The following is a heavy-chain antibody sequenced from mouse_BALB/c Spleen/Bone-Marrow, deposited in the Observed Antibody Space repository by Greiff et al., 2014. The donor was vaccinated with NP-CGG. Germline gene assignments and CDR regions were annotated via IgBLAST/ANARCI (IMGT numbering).Heavy chain of an antibody. CDR2: IDPANGNT. V-gene: IGHV14-3*02. D-gene: IGHD2-1*01. J-gene: IGHJ3*01. Sequence: VQLQQSGAELVEPGASVKLSCTASGFNIKDTYMHWVKQRPEQGLEWIGRIDPANGNTKYDPKFQGKATIKADTSSNTAYLQLNGQASEDTAVYSCAKRGLLWYHWYDYWGQGTLVTVSA. CDR3: AKRGLLWYHWYDY. CDR1: GFNIKDTY.